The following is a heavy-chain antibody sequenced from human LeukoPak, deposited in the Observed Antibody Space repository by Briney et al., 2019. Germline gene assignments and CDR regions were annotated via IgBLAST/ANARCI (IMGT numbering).Heavy chain of an antibody. D-gene: IGHD4-11*01. CDR2: MWYDGSNK. CDR1: GFTFNSYG. CDR3: ARGLPPVMKYYFDY. J-gene: IGHJ4*02. Sequence: GGSLRLSCEASGFTFNSYGMHWVRQAPGKGLEWVAVMWYDGSNKYCADSVKGRFTISRDDSKNTLYLQMNSLRAEDTAMYYCARGLPPVMKYYFDYWGQGTLVTVSS. V-gene: IGHV3-33*01.